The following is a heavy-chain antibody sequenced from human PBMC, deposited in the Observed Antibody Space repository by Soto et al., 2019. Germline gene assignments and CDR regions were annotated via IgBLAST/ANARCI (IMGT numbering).Heavy chain of an antibody. CDR1: GGSISTYY. J-gene: IGHJ4*02. CDR3: ARQAYQYDTNSFGY. Sequence: SETLSLTCTVSGGSISTYYWSWIRQSPGKGLEWIGYISYSRSTKYNPSLKSRVTISLDTSKNQFSLKLSSMTAADTGVYYCARQAYQYDTNSFGYWGQGTLVTVSS. V-gene: IGHV4-59*01. CDR2: ISYSRST. D-gene: IGHD2-8*01.